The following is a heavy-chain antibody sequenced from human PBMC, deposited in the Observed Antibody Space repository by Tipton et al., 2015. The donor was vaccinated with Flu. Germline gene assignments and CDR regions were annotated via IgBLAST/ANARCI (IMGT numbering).Heavy chain of an antibody. V-gene: IGHV4-59*11. CDR1: GGSISSHY. CDR2: IYFTGST. J-gene: IGHJ4*02. Sequence: TLSLTCTVSGGSISSHYWSWTRQPPGKGLEWIGYIYFTGSTNYNPSLKSRVAISVDMSKNQFSLKLTSVTAADTAVYYCARGGGSPSYWGQGTLVTVSS. D-gene: IGHD2-15*01. CDR3: ARGGGSPSY.